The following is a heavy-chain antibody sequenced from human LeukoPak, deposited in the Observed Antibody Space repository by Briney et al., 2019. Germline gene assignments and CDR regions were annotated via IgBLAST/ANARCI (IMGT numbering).Heavy chain of an antibody. CDR3: AREVNYYRYFQH. Sequence: SETLSLTCAVYGGSFSGYYWSWIRQPPGKGLEWIGEINHSESTNYNPSLKSRVTISVDTSKSQFSLKLSSVTAADTAVYYCAREVNYYRYFQHWGQGTLVTVSS. CDR2: INHSEST. V-gene: IGHV4-34*01. D-gene: IGHD3-22*01. J-gene: IGHJ1*01. CDR1: GGSFSGYY.